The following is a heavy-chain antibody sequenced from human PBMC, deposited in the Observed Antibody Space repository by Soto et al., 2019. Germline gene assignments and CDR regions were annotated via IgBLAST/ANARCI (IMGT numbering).Heavy chain of an antibody. CDR2: ISYDGSNK. CDR1: GFTFSSYG. Sequence: PGGSLRLSCAASGFTFSSYGMHWVRQAPGKGLEWVAVISYDGSNKYYADSVKGRFTISRDNSKNTLYLQMNSLRAEDTAVYYCAKDWPYELHLGDPPPGGNWFDPWGQGTLVTVSS. J-gene: IGHJ5*02. CDR3: AKDWPYELHLGDPPPGGNWFDP. D-gene: IGHD3-16*01. V-gene: IGHV3-30*18.